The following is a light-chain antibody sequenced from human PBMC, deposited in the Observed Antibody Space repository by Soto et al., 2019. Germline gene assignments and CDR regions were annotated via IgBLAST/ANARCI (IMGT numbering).Light chain of an antibody. J-gene: IGLJ2*01. CDR1: SNDIGANDY. V-gene: IGLV2-14*01. CDR3: TSYISTSTLV. Sequence: QSALTQPASVSGSPGQSITISCTGTSNDIGANDYVSWYQHHPGQAPKILIYEAANRPSGVSHRFSGSKSGNTASLTISGLQAEDEADYFCTSYISTSTLVFGGGTKLTVL. CDR2: EAA.